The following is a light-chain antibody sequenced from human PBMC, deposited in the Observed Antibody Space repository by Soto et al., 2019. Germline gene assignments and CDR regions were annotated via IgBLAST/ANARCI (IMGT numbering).Light chain of an antibody. CDR2: RNN. V-gene: IGLV1-47*01. CDR1: SSNSGSNY. Sequence: QAVVTQPPSASGTPGQRVTISCSGSSSNSGSNYVYWYQQLPGTAPKLLIYRNNQRPSGVPDRFSGSKSGTSASLAISGLRSEDEADYYCAAWDDSLSGREVFGGGTKVTVL. J-gene: IGLJ2*01. CDR3: AAWDDSLSGREV.